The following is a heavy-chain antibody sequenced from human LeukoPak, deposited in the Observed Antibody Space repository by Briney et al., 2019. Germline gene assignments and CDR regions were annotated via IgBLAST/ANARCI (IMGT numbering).Heavy chain of an antibody. V-gene: IGHV1-2*06. CDR1: GYTFTGYY. D-gene: IGHD5-18*01. CDR3: ALSWRIQLWKFDY. CDR2: INPNSGGT. Sequence: ASVKVSCKASGYTFTGYYMHWVRQAPGQGLEWMGRINPNSGGTNYAQKFQGRVTMTRDTSISTAYMELSRLRSGDTAVYYCALSWRIQLWKFDYWGQGTLVTVSS. J-gene: IGHJ4*02.